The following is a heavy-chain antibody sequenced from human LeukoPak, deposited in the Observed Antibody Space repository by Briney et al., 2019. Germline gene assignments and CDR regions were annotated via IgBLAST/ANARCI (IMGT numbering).Heavy chain of an antibody. J-gene: IGHJ6*03. CDR1: GGSISSYY. CDR2: IYYSGST. Sequence: SETLSLTCTVSGGSISSYYWSWIRQPPAKGLEWSGYIYYSGSTNYNPSLKSRVTISVDTSKNQFSLKLSSVTAADTAVYYCARTYYDFWSGYYPYYMDVWGKGTTVTVSS. CDR3: ARTYYDFWSGYYPYYMDV. V-gene: IGHV4-59*01. D-gene: IGHD3-3*01.